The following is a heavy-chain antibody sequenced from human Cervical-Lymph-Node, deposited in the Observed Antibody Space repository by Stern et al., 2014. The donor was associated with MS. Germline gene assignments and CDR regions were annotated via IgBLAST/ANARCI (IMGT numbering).Heavy chain of an antibody. CDR3: ARNRLRFGGPSSRRGSGMDV. CDR2: IIPMFGAP. J-gene: IGHJ6*02. Sequence: VQLVESGAEVKKPGSSVTVSCKTSGGTFSTNALSWVRQAPGQGLEWVGGIIPMFGAPFYAPDFPGRVTITADESTKTVYMEVTSLRYNDTAVYCCARNRLRFGGPSSRRGSGMDVWGQGTRVTVSS. V-gene: IGHV1-69*01. D-gene: IGHD2-21*02. CDR1: GGTFSTNA.